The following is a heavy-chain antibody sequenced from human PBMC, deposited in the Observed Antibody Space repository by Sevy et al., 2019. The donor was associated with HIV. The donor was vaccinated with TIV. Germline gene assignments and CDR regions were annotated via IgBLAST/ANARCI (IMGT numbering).Heavy chain of an antibody. D-gene: IGHD3-22*01. CDR3: WKGGGGHYDPDEIGYYFYYYNMDV. J-gene: IGHJ6*03. CDR1: GFSFDSYG. Sequence: GGSLRLSCAVSGFSFDSYGMTWVRQAPGKGLEWVSGISGSGTRTYYADSVKGRFIISRDNSKNTLYLQMNSLRSEDTGEYYCWKGGGGHYDPDEIGYYFYYYNMDVWGKGTTVTVSS. V-gene: IGHV3-23*01. CDR2: ISGSGTRT.